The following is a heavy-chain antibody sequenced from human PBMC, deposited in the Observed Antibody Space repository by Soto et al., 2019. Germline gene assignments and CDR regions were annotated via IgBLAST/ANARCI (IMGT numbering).Heavy chain of an antibody. CDR1: GFTVSSNY. CDR2: IYSGGGT. CDR3: AREDSSSWFGYYYGMDV. V-gene: IGHV3-66*01. Sequence: PGGSLRLSCAASGFTVSSNYMSWVRQAPGKGLEWVSVIYSGGGTYYADSVKGRFTISRDNSKNTLYLQMNSLRAEDTAVYYCAREDSSSWFGYYYGMDVWGQGTTVTVSS. J-gene: IGHJ6*02. D-gene: IGHD6-13*01.